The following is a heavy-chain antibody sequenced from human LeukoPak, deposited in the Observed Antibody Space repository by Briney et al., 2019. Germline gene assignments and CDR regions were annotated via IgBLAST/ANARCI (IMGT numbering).Heavy chain of an antibody. J-gene: IGHJ4*02. CDR1: GFTFSSYW. Sequence: GGSLRLPCAASGFTFSSYWMHWVRQTPGKGLVWVSRINPDGSYTSYADSVKGRFTISRDNAKNTLYLQMNSLRAEDTAVYYCARVSSGGYFDYWGQGTLVTVSS. CDR2: INPDGSYT. CDR3: ARVSSGGYFDY. D-gene: IGHD3-22*01. V-gene: IGHV3-74*01.